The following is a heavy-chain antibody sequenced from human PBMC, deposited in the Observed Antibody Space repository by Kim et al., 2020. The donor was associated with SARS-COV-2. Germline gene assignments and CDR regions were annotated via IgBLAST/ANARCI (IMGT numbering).Heavy chain of an antibody. CDR3: ARDQQGIAAAGIVY. V-gene: IGHV3-33*01. J-gene: IGHJ4*02. D-gene: IGHD6-13*01. Sequence: ADSVKGRFTISRDKSKNTLYLQMNSLRAEDTAVYYCARDQQGIAAAGIVYWGQGTLVTVSS.